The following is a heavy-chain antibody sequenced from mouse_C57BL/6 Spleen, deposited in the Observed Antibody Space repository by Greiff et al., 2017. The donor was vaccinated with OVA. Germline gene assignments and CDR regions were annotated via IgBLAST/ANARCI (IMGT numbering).Heavy chain of an antibody. Sequence: EVQLQQSGPELVKPGASVKISCKASGYTFTDYYMNWVKQSHGKSLEWIGDINPNNGGTSYNQKFKGKATLTVDKSSSTAYMELRSLTSEDSAVYYCAREGGTWFAYWGQGTLVTVSA. D-gene: IGHD3-3*01. V-gene: IGHV1-26*01. CDR1: GYTFTDYY. CDR2: INPNNGGT. J-gene: IGHJ3*01. CDR3: AREGGTWFAY.